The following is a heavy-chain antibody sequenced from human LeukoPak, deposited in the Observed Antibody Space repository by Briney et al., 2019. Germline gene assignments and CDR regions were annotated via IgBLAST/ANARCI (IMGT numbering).Heavy chain of an antibody. D-gene: IGHD3-9*01. CDR2: IYSSGSA. J-gene: IGHJ6*04. CDR1: GGSISSYY. Sequence: PSETLSLTCSVSGGSISSYYWSWIRQPAGMGLEWIGQIYSSGSANYNPSLKSRVTISVDKSKNQFSLKLNPVTAADTAVYYCATEGGYDILTGNHINVWGRGTTVTVSS. V-gene: IGHV4-4*07. CDR3: ATEGGYDILTGNHINV.